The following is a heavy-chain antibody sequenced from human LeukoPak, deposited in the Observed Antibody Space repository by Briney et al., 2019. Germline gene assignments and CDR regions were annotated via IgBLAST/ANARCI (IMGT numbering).Heavy chain of an antibody. Sequence: QPGGSLRLSCAASGFTFSGYGMHWVRQAPGKGLEWVAAISYDGSYKYYADSVKGRFSISRDNSKNTLYLQLNSLRADDTALYYCANGRGSSAYDAPSFDYWGQGTLVTVSS. D-gene: IGHD5-12*01. J-gene: IGHJ4*02. CDR1: GFTFSGYG. CDR2: ISYDGSYK. V-gene: IGHV3-30*18. CDR3: ANGRGSSAYDAPSFDY.